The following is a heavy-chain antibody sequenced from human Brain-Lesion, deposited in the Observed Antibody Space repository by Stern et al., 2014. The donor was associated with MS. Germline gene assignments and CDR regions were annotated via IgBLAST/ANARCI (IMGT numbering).Heavy chain of an antibody. Sequence: EAQLVESGGGLVQPGGSLRLSCAASGFNFSSYWRPWVRQFPEKGLVWVSQINRDGSDTSYADSVKGRFSISRDNIRNMLYLRMTSLRAEDTAVYYCARGVGDYWGQGARVTVSS. J-gene: IGHJ4*02. CDR2: INRDGSDT. D-gene: IGHD3-16*01. CDR1: GFNFSSYW. CDR3: ARGVGDY. V-gene: IGHV3-74*02.